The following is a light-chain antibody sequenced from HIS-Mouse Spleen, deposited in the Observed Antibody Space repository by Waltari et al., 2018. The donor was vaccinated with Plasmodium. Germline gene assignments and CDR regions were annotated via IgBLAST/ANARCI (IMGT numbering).Light chain of an antibody. Sequence: QLVLTQSPSASASLGASVKLPCTLSSGHSSYAIAWHPQQPEKGPRYLMKLNSDGSHSKGDGIPDRFSGSSSGAERYLTISSLQSEDEADYYCQTWGTGMGVFGGGTKLTVL. V-gene: IGLV4-69*01. CDR2: LNSDGSH. CDR3: QTWGTGMGV. CDR1: SGHSSYA. J-gene: IGLJ2*01.